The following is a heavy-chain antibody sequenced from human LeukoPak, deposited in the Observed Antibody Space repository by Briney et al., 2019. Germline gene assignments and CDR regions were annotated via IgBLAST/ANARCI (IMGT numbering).Heavy chain of an antibody. D-gene: IGHD5-24*01. CDR3: ARDREMATITANYYFDY. CDR1: GYTFTSYY. Sequence: ASVKVSCKASGYTFTSYYMHWVRQAPGQGLEWMGIINPSGGSTSYAQKFQGRVTMTRDTSTSTVYMELSSLRSEDTAVYYCARDREMATITANYYFDYWGQGTLVTVSS. V-gene: IGHV1-46*01. CDR2: INPSGGST. J-gene: IGHJ4*02.